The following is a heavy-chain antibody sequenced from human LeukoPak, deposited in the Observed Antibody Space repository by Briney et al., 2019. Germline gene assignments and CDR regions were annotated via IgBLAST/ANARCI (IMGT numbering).Heavy chain of an antibody. J-gene: IGHJ4*02. CDR3: AKSGPQGYYFDY. CDR2: ISGSGGST. CDR1: GFTFSSYG. Sequence: PGGSLRLSSAASGFTFSSYGMSWVRQAPGKGLEWVSIISGSGGSTYYADSVKGRYTISRDNSRNTLYLQMNSLRLEDTAVYYCAKSGPQGYYFDYWGQGALVTVSS. V-gene: IGHV3-23*01. D-gene: IGHD3-10*01.